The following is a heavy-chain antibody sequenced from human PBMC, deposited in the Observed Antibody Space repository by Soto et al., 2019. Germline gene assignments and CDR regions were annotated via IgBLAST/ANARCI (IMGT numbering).Heavy chain of an antibody. D-gene: IGHD3-16*01. CDR1: GLRVSSFA. CDR3: AKITRS. V-gene: IGHV3-23*01. CDR2: VNGDGTAT. J-gene: IGHJ4*02. Sequence: EVQLLGSGGGWVQPGGSLRLSCAASGLRVSSFAMTWVRQAPGKGLEWISSVNGDGTATYYANSVKGRFTISRDTSKNTLYLQMDSLRAEDTAVYYCAKITRSWGQGTLVTVSS.